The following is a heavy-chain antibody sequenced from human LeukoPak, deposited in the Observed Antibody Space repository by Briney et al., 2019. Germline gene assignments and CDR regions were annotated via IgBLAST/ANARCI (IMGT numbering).Heavy chain of an antibody. CDR1: GGTFSSYA. V-gene: IGHV1-69*06. J-gene: IGHJ6*04. Sequence: SVKVSCTASGGTFSSYAISWVRQAPGQGLEWMGGIIPIFGTANYAQKFQGRVTITADKSTSTAHMELSSLRSEDTAVYYCARGLGSSLLYYYYGMDVWGKRTTVTVSS. CDR3: ARGLGSSLLYYYYGMDV. D-gene: IGHD3-10*01. CDR2: IIPIFGTA.